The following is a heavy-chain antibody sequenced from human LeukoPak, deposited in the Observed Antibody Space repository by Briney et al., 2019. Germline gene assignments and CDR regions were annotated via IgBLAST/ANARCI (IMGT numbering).Heavy chain of an antibody. CDR3: TRDRAYYYDSSGYFIDY. J-gene: IGHJ4*02. CDR2: IRSKAYGGTT. D-gene: IGHD3-22*01. Sequence: GGSLRLSCTASGFTFGDYAMSWVRQAPGKGLEWVGFIRSKAYGGTTEYAASVKGRFTISKDDSKRIAYLQMNSLKTEDTAVYYCTRDRAYYYDSSGYFIDYWGQGTLVTVSS. V-gene: IGHV3-49*04. CDR1: GFTFGDYA.